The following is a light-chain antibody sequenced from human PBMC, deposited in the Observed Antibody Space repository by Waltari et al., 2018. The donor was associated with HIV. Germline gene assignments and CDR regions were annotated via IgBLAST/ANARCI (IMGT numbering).Light chain of an antibody. CDR3: QHDGTSLPST. V-gene: IGKV3-20*01. CDR1: ETIANAY. CDR2: DAS. J-gene: IGKJ4*01. Sequence: EVVLTHSPGTLSLSPGQRATLSCRASETIANAYLAWYQQKSGQAPRLLIYDASHRATDIPDRFTGSGSGTDFTLAISRIEPEDFAVYFCQHDGTSLPSTFGGETKVEIK.